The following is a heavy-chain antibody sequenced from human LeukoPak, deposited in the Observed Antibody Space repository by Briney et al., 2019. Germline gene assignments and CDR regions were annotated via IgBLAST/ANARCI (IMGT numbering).Heavy chain of an antibody. D-gene: IGHD4-17*01. CDR2: INHNGNVN. Sequence: GGSLRLSCAASGFTFSSYWMNWARQAPGKGLEWVASINHNGNVNYYVDSVKGRFTISRDNAKNSLYLQMSNLRAEDTAVYYCAKTYGDRAYWGQGTLVTVSS. CDR3: AKTYGDRAY. J-gene: IGHJ4*02. V-gene: IGHV3-7*03. CDR1: GFTFSSYW.